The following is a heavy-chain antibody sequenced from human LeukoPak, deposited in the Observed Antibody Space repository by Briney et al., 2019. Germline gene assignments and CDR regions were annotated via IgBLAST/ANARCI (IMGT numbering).Heavy chain of an antibody. D-gene: IGHD5-12*01. CDR2: INPNSGGT. J-gene: IGHJ6*03. Sequence: GASVKVSCKASGYTFTGYYMHWVRQAPGQGLEWMGWINPNSGGTNYAQKFQGRLTMTRDTSISTAYMELSRLRSDDTAVYYCAKGPGGGGYDRYYYYYMDVWGKGTTVTISS. V-gene: IGHV1-2*02. CDR3: AKGPGGGGYDRYYYYYMDV. CDR1: GYTFTGYY.